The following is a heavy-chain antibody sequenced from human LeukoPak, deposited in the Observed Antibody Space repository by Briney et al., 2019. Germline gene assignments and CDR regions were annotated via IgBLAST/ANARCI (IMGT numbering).Heavy chain of an antibody. Sequence: SETLSLTCTVSGGPISSHYWSWIRQPPGKGLEWIGYIDNSGRTNYNPSLMSRVTISADTSKNQFSLNVTSVTAADTAVYYCARYALIGNNDFDIWGQGTMVTISS. J-gene: IGHJ3*02. CDR1: GGPISSHY. D-gene: IGHD1-20*01. CDR2: IDNSGRT. V-gene: IGHV4-59*11. CDR3: ARYALIGNNDFDI.